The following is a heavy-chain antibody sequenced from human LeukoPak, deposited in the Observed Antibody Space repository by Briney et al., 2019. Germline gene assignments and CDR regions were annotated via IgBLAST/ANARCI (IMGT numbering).Heavy chain of an antibody. V-gene: IGHV4-38-2*02. Sequence: SETLSLTCPVSGYSISSGYNWGWIRQPPGKGLEWVGNIYHSGSTYYNPSLKSRVTIPVDTSKNQFSLKLSSATAADTAVYYCAREAGPIYFYFMDVWSKGTTVTVSS. CDR1: GYSISSGYN. CDR2: IYHSGST. J-gene: IGHJ6*03. CDR3: AREAGPIYFYFMDV. D-gene: IGHD1-14*01.